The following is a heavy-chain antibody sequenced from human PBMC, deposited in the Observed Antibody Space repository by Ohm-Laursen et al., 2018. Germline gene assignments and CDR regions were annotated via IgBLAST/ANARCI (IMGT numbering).Heavy chain of an antibody. J-gene: IGHJ4*02. Sequence: SETLSLTCTVSGGSISITNYYWGWVRQPPGKGPEWIGSIYYSGTTFYNPSLASRLSISVDTSKNHYSLRLNSVTAADTAVYYCARGLRSGGYYFDYWGQGTLVTVSS. CDR1: GGSISITNYY. CDR2: IYYSGTT. V-gene: IGHV4-39*02. CDR3: ARGLRSGGYYFDY. D-gene: IGHD3-10*01.